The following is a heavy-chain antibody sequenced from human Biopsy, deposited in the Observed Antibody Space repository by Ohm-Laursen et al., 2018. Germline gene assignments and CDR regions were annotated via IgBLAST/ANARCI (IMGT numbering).Heavy chain of an antibody. CDR3: ARLNSGTYDASDL. J-gene: IGHJ3*01. V-gene: IGHV3-48*03. CDR1: GFDFNLYE. Sequence: SLRLSCAASGFDFNLYEMTWVRQAPGKGMEWISYIYGGGSPVSYADSVKGRFTISRDNAQKPLYLHMNSLRAEDTAIYYCARLNSGTYDASDLWGQGTMVIVSS. CDR2: IYGGGSPV. D-gene: IGHD1-26*01.